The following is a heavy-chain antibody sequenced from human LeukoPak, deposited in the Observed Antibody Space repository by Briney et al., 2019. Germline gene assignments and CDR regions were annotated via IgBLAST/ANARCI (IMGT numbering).Heavy chain of an antibody. Sequence: GGSLRLSCAASGFTFSSYGMHWVRQAPGKGQEWVAFIRYDGSNKYYADSVKGRFTISRDNSKNTLYLQMNSLRAEDTAVYYCAKGGTGYYYGMDVWGQGTTVTVSS. V-gene: IGHV3-30*02. CDR3: AKGGTGYYYGMDV. CDR1: GFTFSSYG. CDR2: IRYDGSNK. D-gene: IGHD1-26*01. J-gene: IGHJ6*02.